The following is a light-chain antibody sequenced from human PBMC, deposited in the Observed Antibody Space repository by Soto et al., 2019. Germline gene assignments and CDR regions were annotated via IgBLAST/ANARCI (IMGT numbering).Light chain of an antibody. CDR1: SSDVGGYNY. CDR2: DVT. Sequence: QSALTQPPSASGSPGQSVTISCTGTSSDVGGYNYVSWYQQHPGKAPKLIIYDVTKRPSGVPDRFSGSKSGNTASLTVSGLQAEDEADYYCSSYAGSNNYVIFGGGTKLTVL. V-gene: IGLV2-8*01. CDR3: SSYAGSNNYVI. J-gene: IGLJ2*01.